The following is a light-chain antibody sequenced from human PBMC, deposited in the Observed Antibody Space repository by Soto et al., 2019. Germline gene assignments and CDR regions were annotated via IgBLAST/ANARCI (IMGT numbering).Light chain of an antibody. Sequence: QSVLTQPPSVSGAPGQRFTIPCTGTSSNLGAGYDVHWYQQLPGTAPKLVIYGNRNRPSGVPERFSGSKSGTSASLAITGLQAEDEGDYYCQAYDYSLTASVFGGGTKVTVL. CDR1: SSNLGAGYD. CDR3: QAYDYSLTASV. V-gene: IGLV1-40*01. J-gene: IGLJ3*02. CDR2: GNR.